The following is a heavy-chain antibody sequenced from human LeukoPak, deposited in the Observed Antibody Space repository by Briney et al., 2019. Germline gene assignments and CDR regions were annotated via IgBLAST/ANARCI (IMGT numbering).Heavy chain of an antibody. CDR1: DGSISSYY. CDR2: ISYSGST. D-gene: IGHD3-22*01. Sequence: PSEALSLTCTVSDGSISSYYWSWIRQPPGKGLEWIGYISYSGSTNYNPSLKSRVTISVDTSKNQFSLKLSSVTAADTAVYHCARQHSSGFHYFDYWGQGTLVTVSS. V-gene: IGHV4-59*08. CDR3: ARQHSSGFHYFDY. J-gene: IGHJ4*02.